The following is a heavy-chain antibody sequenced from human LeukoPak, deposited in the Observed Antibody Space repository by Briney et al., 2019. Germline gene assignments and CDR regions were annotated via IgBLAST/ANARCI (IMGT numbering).Heavy chain of an antibody. CDR1: GFTFDDYG. CDR2: IWSDGSDT. D-gene: IGHD6-13*01. Sequence: GGSLRLSCAASGFTFDDYGMSWVRQAPGKGLEWVAVIWSDGSDTHYADSVKGRFTISRDNSKNTLFLQMNSLRAEDTAVYYCARDRGSRWYGPIDYWGQGTLVTVSS. CDR3: ARDRGSRWYGPIDY. J-gene: IGHJ4*02. V-gene: IGHV3-33*08.